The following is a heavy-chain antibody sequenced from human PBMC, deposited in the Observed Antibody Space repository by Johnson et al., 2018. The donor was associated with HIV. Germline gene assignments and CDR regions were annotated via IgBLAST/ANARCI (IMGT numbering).Heavy chain of an antibody. J-gene: IGHJ3*02. CDR2: ISWNSGSI. CDR1: KFTFDNYA. Sequence: QLVESGGALVQPGRSLRLSCAASKFTFDNYAMHWVRQAPGKGLEWVSGISWNSGSIAYADSVKGRFTISRDNAKNSLYLQLNSLTAEDTALYYCAKTYSSGWYDAFDIWGQGTMVTVSS. CDR3: AKTYSSGWYDAFDI. V-gene: IGHV3-9*01. D-gene: IGHD6-19*01.